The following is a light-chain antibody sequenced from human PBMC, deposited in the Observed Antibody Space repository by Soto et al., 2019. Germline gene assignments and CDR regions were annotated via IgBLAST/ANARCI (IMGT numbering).Light chain of an antibody. CDR1: SSDVGIYNY. CDR2: EVT. J-gene: IGLJ1*01. Sequence: QSVLTQPASVSGSPGQSIAISCTGSSSDVGIYNYVSWYQQHPGKVPKLIIYEVTNRPSGVSNRVSGSKSGNTASLTISGLQAEDEADYYCSSYTTGSTRVFGTGTKLTVL. V-gene: IGLV2-14*01. CDR3: SSYTTGSTRV.